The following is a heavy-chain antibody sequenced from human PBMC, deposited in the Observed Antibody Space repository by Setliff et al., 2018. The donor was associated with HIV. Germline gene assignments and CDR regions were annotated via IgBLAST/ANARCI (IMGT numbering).Heavy chain of an antibody. J-gene: IGHJ4*02. CDR1: GYSFTNYW. V-gene: IGHV5-51*01. Sequence: GGSLKISCKGSGYSFTNYWIGWVRQMPGKGLEWMGIIYPGDSDTRYSPSFQGQVTISADKSLSTAYLQWSSLKASDTAMYYCARLSVVNATRLYYFDYWGQGTLVTVSS. D-gene: IGHD2-21*01. CDR2: IYPGDSDT. CDR3: ARLSVVNATRLYYFDY.